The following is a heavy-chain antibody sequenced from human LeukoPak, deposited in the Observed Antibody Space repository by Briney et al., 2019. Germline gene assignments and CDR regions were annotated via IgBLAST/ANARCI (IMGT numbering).Heavy chain of an antibody. V-gene: IGHV3-23*01. CDR2: ISGSGGRT. CDR1: GFTFSSYA. D-gene: IGHD1-14*01. Sequence: GGSLTLSCAASGFTFSSYAMSWVRQPPGKGLEWVSCISGSGGRTYDADSVKGRFTISRDNSKNTLDLQMNSLRAEDTAAYYCARDPVSSDVYNGMDVWGQGTTVTVSS. CDR3: ARDPVSSDVYNGMDV. J-gene: IGHJ6*02.